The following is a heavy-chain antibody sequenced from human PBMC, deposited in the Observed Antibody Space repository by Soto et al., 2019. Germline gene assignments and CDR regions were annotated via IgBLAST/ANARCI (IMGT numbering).Heavy chain of an antibody. V-gene: IGHV3-7*01. J-gene: IGHJ6*03. CDR2: IKQDGSEK. Sequence: PGGSLRLSCAASGFTFSSYWMSWVRQAPGKGLEWVANIKQDGSEKYYVDSVKGRFTISRDNAKNSLYLQMNSLRAEDTAVYYCARGRRKIRGGPNIAPGYYYYMDVWGKGTTVTVSS. D-gene: IGHD3-10*01. CDR1: GFTFSSYW. CDR3: ARGRRKIRGGPNIAPGYYYYMDV.